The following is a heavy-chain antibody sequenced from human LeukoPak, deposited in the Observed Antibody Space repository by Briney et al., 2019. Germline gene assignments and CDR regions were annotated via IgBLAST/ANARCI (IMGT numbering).Heavy chain of an antibody. CDR1: GGSISSSNW. V-gene: IGHV4-4*02. CDR3: ARSWYDSSGYYNWFDP. J-gene: IGHJ5*02. D-gene: IGHD3-22*01. CDR2: IYHSGST. Sequence: SETLSLTCAVSGGSISSSNWWSWVRQPPGKGLEWIGEIYHSGSTNYNPSLKSRVTISVDKSKNQFSLKLSSVTAADTAVYYCARSWYDSSGYYNWFDPWGQGTLVTVSS.